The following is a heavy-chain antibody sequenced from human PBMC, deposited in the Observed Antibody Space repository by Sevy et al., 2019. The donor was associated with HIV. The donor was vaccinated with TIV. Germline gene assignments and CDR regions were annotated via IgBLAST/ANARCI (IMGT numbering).Heavy chain of an antibody. D-gene: IGHD1-1*01. J-gene: IGHJ1*01. V-gene: IGHV3-30-3*01. CDR3: ALERLSSDVAEYFQN. Sequence: GGSLRLSCAASGFTFSNAWMNWVRQAPGKGLEWVATISLDATNKHYADSVKGRFSISRDNSKNSLFLQMNSLRVEDTAIYYCALERLSSDVAEYFQNWGQGSLVTVSS. CDR2: ISLDATNK. CDR1: GFTFSNAW.